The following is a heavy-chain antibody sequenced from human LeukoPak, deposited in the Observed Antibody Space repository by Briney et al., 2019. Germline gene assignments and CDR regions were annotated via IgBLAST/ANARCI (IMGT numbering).Heavy chain of an antibody. V-gene: IGHV1-69*04. D-gene: IGHD2-21*02. J-gene: IGHJ6*02. CDR1: GGIFNTYG. CDR3: ARGPYCGNDCHYFYYYGMDV. CDR2: IIPILGIA. Sequence: ASVKVSCKASGGIFNTYGINWVRQAPGQGLEWMGRIIPILGIANHTQKFQGRVTITADKSTSTVYMELSSLSSEDTAVYYCARGPYCGNDCHYFYYYGMDVWGQGTTVTVSS.